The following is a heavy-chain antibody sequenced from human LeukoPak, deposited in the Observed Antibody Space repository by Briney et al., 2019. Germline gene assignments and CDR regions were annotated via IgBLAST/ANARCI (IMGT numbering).Heavy chain of an antibody. CDR1: GFTFTSYV. D-gene: IGHD3-9*01. J-gene: IGHJ6*02. CDR2: ISSSSSYI. Sequence: GGSLRLSCAASGFTFTSYVMNWVRQAPGKGLEWVSSISSSSSYIYYADSVKGRFTISRDNAKNSLYLQMNSLRAEDTAVYYCARASSYDILTGYPYYYYGMDVWGQGTTVTVSS. CDR3: ARASSYDILTGYPYYYYGMDV. V-gene: IGHV3-21*01.